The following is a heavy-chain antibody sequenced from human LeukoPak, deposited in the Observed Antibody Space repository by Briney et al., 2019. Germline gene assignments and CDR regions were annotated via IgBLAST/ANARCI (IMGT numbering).Heavy chain of an antibody. V-gene: IGHV3-21*01. D-gene: IGHD3-22*01. Sequence: GGSLRLSCAASGFTFSSYGMSWVRQAPGKGLEWVSSISSSSSYIYYADSVKGRFTISRDNAKNSLYLQMNSLRAEDTAVYYCARAQTYYYDSSGYYNTGGNNWFDPWGQGTLVTVSS. CDR3: ARAQTYYYDSSGYYNTGGNNWFDP. J-gene: IGHJ5*02. CDR1: GFTFSSYG. CDR2: ISSSSSYI.